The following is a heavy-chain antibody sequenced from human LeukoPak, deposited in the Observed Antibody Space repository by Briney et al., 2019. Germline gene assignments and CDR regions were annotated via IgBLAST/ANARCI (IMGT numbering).Heavy chain of an antibody. V-gene: IGHV1-69*13. D-gene: IGHD6-19*01. CDR3: ARVLSSGWGVHDY. CDR2: IIPIFGTA. J-gene: IGHJ4*02. CDR1: GGTCSSYA. Sequence: ASVKVSCKASGGTCSSYAISWVRQAPGQGLEWMGGIIPIFGTANYAQKFQGRVTITADESTSTAYMELSSLRSEDTAVYYCARVLSSGWGVHDYWGQGTLVTVSS.